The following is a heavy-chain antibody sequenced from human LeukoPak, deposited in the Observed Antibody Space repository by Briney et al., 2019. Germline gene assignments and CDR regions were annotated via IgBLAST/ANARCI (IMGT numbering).Heavy chain of an antibody. CDR3: ARANIVVPPGWAFDI. Sequence: SETLSLTCTVSGGSISNYYWSWIRQPPGKGLEWIGYIYYSGSTKYNPSLKSRVTISVDTSKNQFSLKLSSVTAADTAVYYCARANIVVPPGWAFDIWGQGTMVTVSS. CDR1: GGSISNYY. CDR2: IYYSGST. J-gene: IGHJ3*02. D-gene: IGHD2-15*01. V-gene: IGHV4-59*01.